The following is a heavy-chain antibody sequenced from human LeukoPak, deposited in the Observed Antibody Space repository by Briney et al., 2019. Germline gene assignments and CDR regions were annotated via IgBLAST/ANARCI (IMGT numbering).Heavy chain of an antibody. J-gene: IGHJ6*03. Sequence: PSETLSLTCTVSGGSISSYYWSWIRQPAGKGLEWIGRIYTSGSTNYNPSLKSRVTMSVDTSKNQFSRKLSSVTAADTAVYYCAREVSSSWPYYYYYMDVWGKGTTVTVSS. V-gene: IGHV4-4*07. CDR2: IYTSGST. CDR3: AREVSSSWPYYYYYMDV. D-gene: IGHD6-13*01. CDR1: GGSISSYY.